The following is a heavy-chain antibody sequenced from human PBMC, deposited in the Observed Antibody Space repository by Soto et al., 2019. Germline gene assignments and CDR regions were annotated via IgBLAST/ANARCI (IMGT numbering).Heavy chain of an antibody. CDR3: ARDSHYDSSGYYYDYYYYGMDV. V-gene: IGHV1-18*04. J-gene: IGHJ6*02. CDR1: GYTFTSYG. CDR2: ISAYNGNT. D-gene: IGHD3-22*01. Sequence: ASVKVSCKASGYTFTSYGISWVRQAPGQGLEWMGWISAYNGNTSYAQKLQGRVTMTTDTSTSTAYMELRSLRSDDTAVYYCARDSHYDSSGYYYDYYYYGMDVWGQGTTVTVSS.